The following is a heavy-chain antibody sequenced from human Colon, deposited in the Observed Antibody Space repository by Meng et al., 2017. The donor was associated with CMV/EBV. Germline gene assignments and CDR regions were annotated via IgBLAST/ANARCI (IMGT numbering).Heavy chain of an antibody. CDR1: GYTFTGYF. J-gene: IGHJ4*02. CDR3: ATVSGGDFDY. V-gene: IGHV1-2*02. CDR2: INPNSGGT. Sequence: QGQGVQSGGEVKKPGASVKVSCKASGYTFTGYFMYWVRQAPGQGLEWMGSINPNSGGTNYAQKFQGRVTMTRDTSINTAYMELSRLRSDDTAVYYCATVSGGDFDYWGQGTLVTVSS. D-gene: IGHD1-26*01.